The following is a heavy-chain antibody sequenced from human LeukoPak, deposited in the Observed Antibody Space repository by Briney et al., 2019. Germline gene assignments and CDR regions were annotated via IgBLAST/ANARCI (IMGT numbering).Heavy chain of an antibody. CDR1: GFSFSTYA. CDR3: AKDTTGSYQRAFDY. Sequence: GGSLRLSCAASGFSFSTYAMHWVRQAPGKGLEWVASTRYDGNNKYYADSVKGRFTISRDNSKNTLYLQVDSLRAEDTAIYYCAKDTTGSYQRAFDYWGQGTLVTVSS. CDR2: TRYDGNNK. V-gene: IGHV3-30*02. J-gene: IGHJ4*02. D-gene: IGHD1-1*01.